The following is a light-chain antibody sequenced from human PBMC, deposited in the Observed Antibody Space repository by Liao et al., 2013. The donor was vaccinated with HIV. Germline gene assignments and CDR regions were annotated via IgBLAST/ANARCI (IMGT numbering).Light chain of an antibody. V-gene: IGLV3-21*01. Sequence: SYVLTQSPSVPVAPGKTARITCGGNDIGSKSVHWYQQKPGQAPVLVIYYDSDRPSGIPERFSGSNSGNTATLTISRVEAGDEADYYCQVWDSSSDHPGVFGGGTKLTVL. CDR3: QVWDSSSDHPGV. J-gene: IGLJ2*01. CDR2: YDS. CDR1: DIGSKS.